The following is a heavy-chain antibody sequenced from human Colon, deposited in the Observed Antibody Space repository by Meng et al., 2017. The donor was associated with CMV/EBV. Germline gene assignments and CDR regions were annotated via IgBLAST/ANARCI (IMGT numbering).Heavy chain of an antibody. CDR3: ASFCTNGRCTTY. J-gene: IGHJ4*01. D-gene: IGHD2-8*01. CDR2: ISPSGST. CDR1: GGSVISSNW. V-gene: IGHV4-4*02. Sequence: QVQLQESGPGLVKPSGTLSLTCNVSGGSVISSNWWSWIRQPPGKGLEWIGNISPSGSTESYPSLKSRVTISVDTSKNQVSLKLSSVTAADTAVYYCASFCTNGRCTTYWGQGTLVTVSS.